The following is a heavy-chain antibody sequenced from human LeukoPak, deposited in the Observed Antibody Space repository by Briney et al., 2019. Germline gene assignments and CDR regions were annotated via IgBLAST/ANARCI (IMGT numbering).Heavy chain of an antibody. Sequence: SQTLSLTCAISGDSVSSNSAAWNWIRQSPSRGLEWLGRTYYRSKWYNDYAVSVKSRITINPDTSKNQFSLQLNSVTPEDTAVYYCARGSRVTAIAAPGTRTYYFDYWGQGTLVTVSS. D-gene: IGHD2-21*02. CDR1: GDSVSSNSAA. V-gene: IGHV6-1*01. CDR3: ARGSRVTAIAAPGTRTYYFDY. J-gene: IGHJ4*02. CDR2: TYYRSKWYN.